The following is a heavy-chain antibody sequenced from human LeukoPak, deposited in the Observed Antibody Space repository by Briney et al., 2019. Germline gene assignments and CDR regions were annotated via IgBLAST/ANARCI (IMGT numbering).Heavy chain of an antibody. Sequence: GRSLRLSCVASGFTFDDYGMHWVRQGPGKGLEWVSGINWNSATIGYADSVKGRFTISRDNAKNSLYLQMNSPRPEDTALYYCAKDTSGSHDAFDIWGQGTMVTVSS. V-gene: IGHV3-9*01. D-gene: IGHD6-25*01. CDR1: GFTFDDYG. CDR2: INWNSATI. CDR3: AKDTSGSHDAFDI. J-gene: IGHJ3*02.